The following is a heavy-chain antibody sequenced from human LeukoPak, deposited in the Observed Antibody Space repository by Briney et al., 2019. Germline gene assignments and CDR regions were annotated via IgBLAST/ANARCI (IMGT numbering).Heavy chain of an antibody. CDR3: ARSAGDVWINFDY. CDR1: GFTFSSYG. J-gene: IGHJ4*02. D-gene: IGHD2-8*01. V-gene: IGHV3-30*02. Sequence: PGGSLRLSCAASGFTFSSYGMHWVRQAPGKGLEWVAFIRYDGSNKYYADSVKGRFTISRDNSKNTLYLQMNSLRAEDTAVYYCARSAGDVWINFDYWGQGTLVTVSS. CDR2: IRYDGSNK.